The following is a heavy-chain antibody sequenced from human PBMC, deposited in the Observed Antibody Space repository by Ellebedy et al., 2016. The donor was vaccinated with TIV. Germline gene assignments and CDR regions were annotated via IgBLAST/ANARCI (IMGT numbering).Heavy chain of an antibody. CDR2: ISRSSSYI. Sequence: GESLKISCAASGFTFSSYSMNWVRQAPGKGLEWVSSISRSSSYIYYADSVKGRFTTSRDMSKNTLNLQMNSLRAEDTAVYYCGRDRGAGYCSGGSCYAAAFDIWGQGTTVTVSS. CDR3: GRDRGAGYCSGGSCYAAAFDI. V-gene: IGHV3-21*04. CDR1: GFTFSSYS. D-gene: IGHD2-15*01. J-gene: IGHJ3*02.